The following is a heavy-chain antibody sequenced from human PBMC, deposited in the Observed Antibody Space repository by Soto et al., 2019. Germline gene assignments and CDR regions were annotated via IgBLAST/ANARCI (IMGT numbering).Heavy chain of an antibody. CDR3: ARGLGLNDY. V-gene: IGHV1-46*01. J-gene: IGHJ4*02. CDR2: INPSGGST. Sequence: QVQLVQSGAEVKKPGASVKVSCKASGYTFTSYYMHWVRQAPGQGLEWMGIINPSGGSTSYAQKFXXRXTKXRDTSTSTVYMELSSLRSEDTAVYYCARGLGLNDYWGQGTLVTVSS. CDR1: GYTFTSYY. D-gene: IGHD1-26*01.